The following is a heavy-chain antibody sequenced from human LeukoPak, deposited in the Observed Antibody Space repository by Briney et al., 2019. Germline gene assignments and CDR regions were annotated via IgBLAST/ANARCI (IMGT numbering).Heavy chain of an antibody. CDR1: GFSLSNSEVG. D-gene: IGHD3-22*01. CDR2: IHWDDDK. J-gene: IGHJ3*01. V-gene: IGHV2-5*02. Sequence: ASGPTLVNPTQPLTRSCSFSGFSLSNSEVGVGWIRQPPGKALEWLAVIHWDDDKRFSRSLKSRLTITKDTAKNQVVLTLSNMDPVDTGTYHCARTRSSGYYDAFDVWGQGTMVIVSS. CDR3: ARTRSSGYYDAFDV.